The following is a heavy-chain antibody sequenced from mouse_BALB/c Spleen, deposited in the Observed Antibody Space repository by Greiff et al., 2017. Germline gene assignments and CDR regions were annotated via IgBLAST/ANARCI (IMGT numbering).Heavy chain of an antibody. CDR3: ARTAGTRYFDY. J-gene: IGHJ2*01. CDR2: ILPGSGST. V-gene: IGHV1-9*01. CDR1: GYTFSSYW. D-gene: IGHD4-1*01. Sequence: QVQLQQSGAELMKPGASVKISCKATGYTFSSYWIEWVKQRPGHGLEWIGEILPGSGSTNYNEKFKGKATFTADTSSNTAYMQLSSLTSEDSAVYYCARTAGTRYFDYWGQGTTLTVSS.